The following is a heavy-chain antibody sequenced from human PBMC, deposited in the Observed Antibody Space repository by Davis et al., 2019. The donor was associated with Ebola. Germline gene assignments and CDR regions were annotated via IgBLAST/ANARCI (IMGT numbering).Heavy chain of an antibody. V-gene: IGHV3-30-3*01. D-gene: IGHD1-26*01. CDR3: ARVGFSGSYSDVFDI. CDR1: GFSFSDHA. Sequence: GESLKISCSASGFSFSDHAMHWVRQAPGKGLEWVAVISYDGNKKYYADSVKGRFTISRDNFKNTLYLQMNSLRAEDTALYYCARVGFSGSYSDVFDIWGQGTLVTVSP. J-gene: IGHJ4*02. CDR2: ISYDGNKK.